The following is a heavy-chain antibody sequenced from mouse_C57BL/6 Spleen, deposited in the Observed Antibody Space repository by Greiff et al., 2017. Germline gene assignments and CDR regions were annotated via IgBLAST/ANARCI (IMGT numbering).Heavy chain of an antibody. CDR1: GFTFSSYG. D-gene: IGHD1-1*01. CDR3: ARRGTTVVAGDYFDY. Sequence: EVKLMESGGDLVKPGGSLKLSCAASGFTFSSYGMSWVRQTPDKRLEWVATISSGGSYTYYSDSVKGRFTISRDNAKNTLYLQMSSLKSEDTAMYYCARRGTTVVAGDYFDYWGQGTTLTVSS. CDR2: ISSGGSYT. J-gene: IGHJ2*01. V-gene: IGHV5-6*02.